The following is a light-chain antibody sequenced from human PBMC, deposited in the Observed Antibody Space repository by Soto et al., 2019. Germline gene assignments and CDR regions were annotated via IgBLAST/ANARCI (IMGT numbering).Light chain of an antibody. CDR2: SNN. CDR1: GSNIGTKA. Sequence: QSVLTQPPSASGTPGQRVTISCSGSGSNIGTKAVNWYQQLPGTAPKLLIYSNNQRPSGVPDRFSGSRSGTSASLAIGGLQSEDEGDYYCAAWDDSLKTWVFGGGTKVTVL. V-gene: IGLV1-44*01. J-gene: IGLJ3*02. CDR3: AAWDDSLKTWV.